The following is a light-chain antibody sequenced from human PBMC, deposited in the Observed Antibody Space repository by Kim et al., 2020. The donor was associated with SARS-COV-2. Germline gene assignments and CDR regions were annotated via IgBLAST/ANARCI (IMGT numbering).Light chain of an antibody. CDR3: AAWDDSLNVVL. V-gene: IGLV1-44*01. CDR2: SEN. J-gene: IGLJ2*01. CDR1: SPNIAANT. Sequence: GQRVTIPCYGSSPNIAANTANWYQQLPGTAPKLLIHSENQRPSGVPDRFSGSKSGTAASLAIRGLQSEDEGDYYCAAWDDSLNVVLFGGGTKVTVL.